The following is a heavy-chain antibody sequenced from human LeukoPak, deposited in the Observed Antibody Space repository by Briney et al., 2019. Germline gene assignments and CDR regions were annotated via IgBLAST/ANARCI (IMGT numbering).Heavy chain of an antibody. CDR2: ISYDGSNK. J-gene: IGHJ5*02. V-gene: IGHV3-30*03. D-gene: IGHD4/OR15-4a*01. Sequence: GGSLRLSCAASGFTFSSYGMHWVRQAPGKGLEWVAVISYDGSNKYYADSVKGRFTISRDNSKNTLYLQMNSLRAEDTAVYYCARSEVQTINWFDPWGQGTLVTVSS. CDR3: ARSEVQTINWFDP. CDR1: GFTFSSYG.